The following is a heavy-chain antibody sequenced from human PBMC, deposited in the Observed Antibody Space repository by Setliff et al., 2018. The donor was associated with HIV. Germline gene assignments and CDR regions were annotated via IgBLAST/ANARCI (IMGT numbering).Heavy chain of an antibody. Sequence: GASVKVSCKPSGYSFTNHYMHWVRQAPGQGLEWMGVINPTGGSTRNTQKFQGRVAMTRDTSTSTVYMKLSSLRSEDTAVYYCASAGAWQRNALDIWGQGTMVTVS. J-gene: IGHJ3*02. V-gene: IGHV1-46*01. CDR3: ASAGAWQRNALDI. CDR2: INPTGGST. D-gene: IGHD5-12*01. CDR1: GYSFTNHY.